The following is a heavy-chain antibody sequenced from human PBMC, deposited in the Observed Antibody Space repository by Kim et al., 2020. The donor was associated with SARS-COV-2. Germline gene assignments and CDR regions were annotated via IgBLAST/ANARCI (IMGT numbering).Heavy chain of an antibody. CDR3: ARGWDDSSGYNYYYYYYGMDV. CDR2: INHSGST. CDR1: GGSFSGYY. V-gene: IGHV4-34*01. Sequence: SETLSLTCAVYGGSFSGYYWSWIRQPPGKGLEWIGEINHSGSTNYNPSLKSRVTISVDTSKNQFSLKLSSVTAADTAVYYCARGWDDSSGYNYYYYYYGMDVWGQGTTVTVSS. D-gene: IGHD3-22*01. J-gene: IGHJ6*02.